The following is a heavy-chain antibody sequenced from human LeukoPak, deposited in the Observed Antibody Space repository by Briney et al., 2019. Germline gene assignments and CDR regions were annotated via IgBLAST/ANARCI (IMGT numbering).Heavy chain of an antibody. D-gene: IGHD1-1*01. CDR3: ARGTSPPDPTPEGDAFDI. CDR2: IKPDGSEK. V-gene: IGHV3-7*01. J-gene: IGHJ3*02. CDR1: GFTFSGYS. Sequence: TGGSLRLSCAASGFTFSGYSMTWVRQAPGKGLEWVANIKPDGSEKYYVNSLKGRFIISRDNGKNSLYLQMNSLRAEDTAVYYCARGTSPPDPTPEGDAFDIWGQGTMVTVSS.